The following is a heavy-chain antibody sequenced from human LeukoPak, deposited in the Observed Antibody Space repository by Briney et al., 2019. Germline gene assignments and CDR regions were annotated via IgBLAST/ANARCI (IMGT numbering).Heavy chain of an antibody. V-gene: IGHV3-30*04. Sequence: GRSLRLSCTASGFSFSSYPIHWVRQAPGKGLGWVSLISYDGSNEYYADSVKGRFTISRDNAKNSVFLQMNSLRAEDTAVYYCARENTYGSGTYYYYGIDVWGQGTTVTVSS. J-gene: IGHJ6*02. D-gene: IGHD3-10*01. CDR2: ISYDGSNE. CDR3: ARENTYGSGTYYYYGIDV. CDR1: GFSFSSYP.